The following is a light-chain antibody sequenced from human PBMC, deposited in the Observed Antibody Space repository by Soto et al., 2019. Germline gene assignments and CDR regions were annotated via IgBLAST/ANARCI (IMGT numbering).Light chain of an antibody. CDR1: QSVLYSSNNKNY. CDR2: WAS. Sequence: DIVMTQSPDSLAVSLGERATINCKSSQSVLYSSNNKNYLAWYQRKPGQPPNLLIYWASARESGVPDRFSGSGSGTDFTLTISSLQAEDVAVYYCQQYFVTHRTFGQGTRVEI. J-gene: IGKJ1*01. V-gene: IGKV4-1*01. CDR3: QQYFVTHRT.